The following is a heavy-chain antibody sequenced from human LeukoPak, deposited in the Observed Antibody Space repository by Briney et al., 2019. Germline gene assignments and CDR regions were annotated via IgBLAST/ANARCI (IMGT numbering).Heavy chain of an antibody. J-gene: IGHJ4*02. CDR2: IYYSGST. CDR3: ARVSVSGYYDY. Sequence: SGTLSLTCTVSGGSISSYYWSWIRQPPGKGLEWIGYIYYSGSTNYNPSLKSRVTISVDTSKNQFSLKLSSVTAADTAVYYCARVSVSGYYDYWGQGTLVTVSS. CDR1: GGSISSYY. D-gene: IGHD2-15*01. V-gene: IGHV4-59*01.